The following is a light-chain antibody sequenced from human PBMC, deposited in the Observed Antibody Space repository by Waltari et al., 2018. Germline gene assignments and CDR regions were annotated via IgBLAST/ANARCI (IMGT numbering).Light chain of an antibody. CDR1: QSISSY. CDR3: QPSYSTPWT. CDR2: AAT. J-gene: IGKJ1*01. Sequence: DIQMTQSPSSLSASVGDRATITCRASQSISSYLNWYQQKPGNTPTLLIYAATSLQSGFPSRFSGSRSGADVTLNISRLQPEDFATYYCQPSYSTPWTFGEGTKVEIK. V-gene: IGKV1-39*01.